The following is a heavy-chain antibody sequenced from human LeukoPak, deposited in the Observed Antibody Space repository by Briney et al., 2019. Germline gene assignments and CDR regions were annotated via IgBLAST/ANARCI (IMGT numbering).Heavy chain of an antibody. CDR2: IYHSGSA. D-gene: IGHD3-22*01. CDR3: ASAGHDGIGYKVC. CDR1: GGSISSSNW. J-gene: IGHJ4*02. Sequence: SSATLSLTCAVSGGSISSSNWWSWVRQPPGKGLEWIGEIYHSGSANYNPSLKSRVTISVDKSKNQFSLRLSSVTAADTAVYYCASAGHDGIGYKVCWGQGTLVTVSS. V-gene: IGHV4-4*02.